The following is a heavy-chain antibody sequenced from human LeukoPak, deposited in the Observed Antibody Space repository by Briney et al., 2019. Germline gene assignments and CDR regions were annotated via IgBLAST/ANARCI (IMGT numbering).Heavy chain of an antibody. CDR3: ARASFNVVFGNWFDP. V-gene: IGHV4-39*01. Sequence: PSETLSLTCTVSSGSIGSSSNYWGWIRQAPGKGLEWIGNVYYSGSTFYNPSLKSRVTISVDTSKNQFSLKLRSVTAADTSIYYCARASFNVVFGNWFDPWGQGTLVTVSS. J-gene: IGHJ5*02. D-gene: IGHD2-8*01. CDR1: SGSIGSSSNY. CDR2: VYYSGST.